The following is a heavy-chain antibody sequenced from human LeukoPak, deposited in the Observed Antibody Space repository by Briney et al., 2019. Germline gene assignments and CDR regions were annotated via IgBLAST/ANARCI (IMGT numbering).Heavy chain of an antibody. V-gene: IGHV4-59*01. CDR3: ARVYYGGNSEAVDP. J-gene: IGHJ5*02. D-gene: IGHD4-23*01. CDR1: GGSISSYN. Sequence: PSETLSLTRTVSGGSISSYNWSWIRQPPGKGLEWLGYIYYSGSIIDNPSLKSRVTISVDTSKNQFSLKLSSVTAADTAVFYCARVYYGGNSEAVDPWGQGTLVTVSS. CDR2: IYYSGSI.